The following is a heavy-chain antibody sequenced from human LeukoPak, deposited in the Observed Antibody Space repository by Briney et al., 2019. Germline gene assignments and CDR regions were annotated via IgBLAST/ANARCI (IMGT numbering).Heavy chain of an antibody. D-gene: IGHD2-15*01. CDR3: ARDLVGSGLGY. J-gene: IGHJ4*02. CDR1: GGSISSYY. Sequence: SETLFLTCTVSGGSISSYYWSWIRQPPGKGLEWIGYIFYSGSTNYNPSLKSRVTISVDTSKNQFSLKVSSATAADTAVYYCARDLVGSGLGYWGQGTLVTVSS. CDR2: IFYSGST. V-gene: IGHV4-59*01.